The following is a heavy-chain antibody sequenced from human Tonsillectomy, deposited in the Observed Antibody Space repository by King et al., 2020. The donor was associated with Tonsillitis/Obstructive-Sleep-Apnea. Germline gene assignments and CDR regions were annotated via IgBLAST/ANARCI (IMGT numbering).Heavy chain of an antibody. CDR2: ILYDGSQK. J-gene: IGHJ4*02. V-gene: IGHV3-33*01. Sequence: VQLVESGGGVVQPGRSLRLSCAASGFTFSTYGMHWVRQAPGKGLEWVAVILYDGSQKYYGESLKGRFTISRDNSKNTLYLQMNSLRAEDTAIYYCTRGGHHSGYNYWGQGTLVTVSS. CDR1: GFTFSTYG. CDR3: TRGGHHSGYNY. D-gene: IGHD3-22*01.